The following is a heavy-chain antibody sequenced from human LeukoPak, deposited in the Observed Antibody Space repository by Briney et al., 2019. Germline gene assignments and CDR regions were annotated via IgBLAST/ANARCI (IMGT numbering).Heavy chain of an antibody. CDR3: AKAPLRLGELSFPDRWDY. CDR1: GFTFSSYA. V-gene: IGHV3-23*01. Sequence: GGSLRLSCAASGFTFSSYAMSWVRQAPGKGLEWVSAISGSGGSTYYADSVKGRFTISRDNSKNTLYLQMNSLRAEDTAVYYCAKAPLRLGELSFPDRWDYWGQGTLVIVSS. CDR2: ISGSGGST. J-gene: IGHJ4*02. D-gene: IGHD3-16*02.